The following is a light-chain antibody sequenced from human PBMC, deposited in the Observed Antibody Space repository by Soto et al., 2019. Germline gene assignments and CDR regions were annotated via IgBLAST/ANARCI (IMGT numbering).Light chain of an antibody. J-gene: IGKJ2*01. CDR1: QSISNY. CDR3: QQYGSSDT. CDR2: GAS. Sequence: EIVLTQSSGTLSLSPGERATLSCRASQSISNYLAWYQQKPGQAPRLLIYGASSRATAIPDRFSGSGSGTDFTLSISRLEPEDFAVYYCQQYGSSDTFGQGTKVDIK. V-gene: IGKV3-20*01.